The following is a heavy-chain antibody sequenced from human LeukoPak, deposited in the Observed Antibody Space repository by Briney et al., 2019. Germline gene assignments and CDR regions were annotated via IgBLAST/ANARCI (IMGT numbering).Heavy chain of an antibody. CDR1: GFMFSNYG. D-gene: IGHD3-22*01. CDR3: ATDYYDSSGYYFDAFDI. J-gene: IGHJ3*02. V-gene: IGHV3-30*03. CDR2: ISYDGSNN. Sequence: GGSLRLSCAASGFMFSNYGMHWVRQAPGKGLEWVAVISYDGSNNYYADSVKGRFTISRDNSKNTLYLQMNSLRAEDTAAYYCATDYYDSSGYYFDAFDIWGQGTMVTVSS.